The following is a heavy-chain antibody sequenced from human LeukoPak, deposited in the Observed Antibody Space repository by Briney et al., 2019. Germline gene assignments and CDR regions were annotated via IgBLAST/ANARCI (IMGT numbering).Heavy chain of an antibody. V-gene: IGHV1-2*02. D-gene: IGHD3-10*01. CDR3: ASWLRGVIGAFDI. J-gene: IGHJ3*02. CDR2: INPNTGGT. Sequence: ASVKVSCKSSGYSFTAYYMHWVRQAPGQGLEWMGFINPNTGGTNYAQKLQGRVTMTTDTSTSTAYMELRSLRSDDTAVYYCASWLRGVIGAFDIWGQGTMVTVSS. CDR1: GYSFTAYY.